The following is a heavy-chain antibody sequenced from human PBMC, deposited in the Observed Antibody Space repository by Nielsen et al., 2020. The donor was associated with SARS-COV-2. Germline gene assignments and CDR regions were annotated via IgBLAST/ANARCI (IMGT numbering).Heavy chain of an antibody. CDR3: ARVFTMVRGVIIYYYYYGMDV. Sequence: CQAPGKGLEWVSYISSSGSTIYYADSVKGRFTISRDNAKNSLYLQMNSLRAEDTAVYYCARVFTMVRGVIIYYYYYGMDVWGQGTTVTVSS. D-gene: IGHD3-10*01. J-gene: IGHJ6*02. V-gene: IGHV3-11*01. CDR2: ISSSGSTI.